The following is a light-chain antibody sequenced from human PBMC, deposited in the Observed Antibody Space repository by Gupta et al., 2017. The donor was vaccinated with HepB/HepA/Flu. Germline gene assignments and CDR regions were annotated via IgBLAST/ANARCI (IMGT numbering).Light chain of an antibody. J-gene: IGLJ3*02. Sequence: QAVVTQAPSLTVSPGGTVTLTCGSSTGPVTNGHYPYWFQKKPGQAPRTLIYDTTHRQSWTPARFSGSRLGGKTALTLSGAQSEDEADYYCLLSYSGVRVFGGGTKLTVL. CDR1: TGPVTNGHY. CDR3: LLSYSGVRV. CDR2: DTT. V-gene: IGLV7-46*01.